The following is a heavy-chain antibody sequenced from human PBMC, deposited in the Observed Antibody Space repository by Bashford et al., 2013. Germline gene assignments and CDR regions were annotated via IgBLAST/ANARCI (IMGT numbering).Heavy chain of an antibody. CDR2: INPNSGVT. V-gene: IGHV1-2*02. D-gene: IGHD6-13*01. Sequence: ASVKVSCKASGYTFTSYYMHWVRQAPGQGLEWMGWINPNSGVTNFAQKFKGRVTITRDPAITTAYMELSSLRFDDTAVYYCARAGWSGTWYPWYFDYWGQGTLVTVSS. J-gene: IGHJ4*02. CDR1: GYTFTSYY. CDR3: ARAGWSGTWYPWYFDY.